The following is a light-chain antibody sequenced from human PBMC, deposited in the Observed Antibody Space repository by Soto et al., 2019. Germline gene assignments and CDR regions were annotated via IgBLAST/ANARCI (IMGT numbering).Light chain of an antibody. V-gene: IGKV3-20*01. J-gene: IGKJ3*01. CDR2: GAS. Sequence: EIVLTQSPGTLSLSPGERATLSCRASQSVSSSYLAWYQQKPGQAPRLLIHGASSRATGIPDRFSGSGSGTDFTLTISRLEPEDFAVYYRQQYGSSPFTFGPGTKVDIK. CDR3: QQYGSSPFT. CDR1: QSVSSSY.